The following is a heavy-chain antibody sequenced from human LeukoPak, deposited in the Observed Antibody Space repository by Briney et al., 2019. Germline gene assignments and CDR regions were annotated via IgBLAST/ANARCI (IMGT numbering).Heavy chain of an antibody. V-gene: IGHV3-7*01. CDR1: GFTFSSYW. D-gene: IGHD3-10*01. CDR2: IKQDGSEK. J-gene: IGHJ5*02. CDR3: ANYGSGLAGWFDP. Sequence: GGSLRLSCAASGFTFSSYWMSWVRQAPGKGLEWVANIKQDGSEKYYVDSVKGRFTISRDNAKNSLYLQMNSLRAEDTAVYYCANYGSGLAGWFDPWGQGTLVTVSS.